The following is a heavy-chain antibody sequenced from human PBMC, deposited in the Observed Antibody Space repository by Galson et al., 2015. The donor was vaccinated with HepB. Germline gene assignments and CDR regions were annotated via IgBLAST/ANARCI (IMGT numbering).Heavy chain of an antibody. V-gene: IGHV1-18*04. CDR1: GYTFTSYG. CDR2: ISAYNGNT. CDR3: ARDQNVDIVATMDFDY. J-gene: IGHJ4*02. D-gene: IGHD5-12*01. Sequence: SVKVSCKASGYTFTSYGISWVRQAPGQGLEWMGWISAYNGNTNYAQKLQGRVTMTTDTSTSTAYMELRSLRSDDTAVYYCARDQNVDIVATMDFDYWGQGTLVTVSS.